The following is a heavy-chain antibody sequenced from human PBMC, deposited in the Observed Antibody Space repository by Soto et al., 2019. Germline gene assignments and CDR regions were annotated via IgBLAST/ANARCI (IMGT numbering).Heavy chain of an antibody. Sequence: QVQLVESGGGVVQPGRSLRLSCAASGFSFSSYAMHWVRQAPGKGLEWLGVISYDGTDKYYADSGKGRFTISRDTSKNTLYLQMSSLRPEDTAVYYCARDGYCISTTYSCQSSQYYYAMDVWGQGTTVTVSS. CDR1: GFSFSSYA. V-gene: IGHV3-30-3*01. CDR3: ARDGYCISTTYSCQSSQYYYAMDV. CDR2: ISYDGTDK. D-gene: IGHD2-2*01. J-gene: IGHJ6*02.